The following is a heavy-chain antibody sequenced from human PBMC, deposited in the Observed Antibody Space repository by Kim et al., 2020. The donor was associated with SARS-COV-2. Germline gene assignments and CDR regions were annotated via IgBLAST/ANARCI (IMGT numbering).Heavy chain of an antibody. Sequence: SETLSLTCAVYGGSFSGYYWSWIRQPPGKGLEWIGEINHSGSTNYNPSLKSRVTISVDTSKNQFSLKLSSVTAAVTAVYYCARSGWIYSGHDYGIYTPIGYWGQVTLVTVSP. CDR1: GGSFSGYY. J-gene: IGHJ4*02. CDR3: ARSGWIYSGHDYGIYTPIGY. V-gene: IGHV4-34*01. CDR2: INHSGST. D-gene: IGHD5-12*01.